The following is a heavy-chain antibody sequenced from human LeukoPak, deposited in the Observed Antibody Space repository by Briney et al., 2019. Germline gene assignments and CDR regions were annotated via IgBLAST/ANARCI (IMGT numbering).Heavy chain of an antibody. CDR3: ARGNRIQYDLWYFDL. V-gene: IGHV1-69*04. Sequence: ASVKVSCKASAGTLNSLAISWVRQAPGQGLEYLGRIIPLLDIANYAQKFEKRITITADKATSTSYMELSSLRPDDTAMYFCARGNRIQYDLWYFDLWGRGTLVVVSS. D-gene: IGHD3-3*01. CDR2: IIPLLDIA. J-gene: IGHJ2*01. CDR1: AGTLNSLA.